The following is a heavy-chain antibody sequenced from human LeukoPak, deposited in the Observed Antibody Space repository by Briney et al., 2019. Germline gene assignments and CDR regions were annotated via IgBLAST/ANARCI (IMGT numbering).Heavy chain of an antibody. CDR3: ARRNLLRPLRDDAFDI. CDR1: GYSFTSYW. D-gene: IGHD3-22*01. CDR2: IYPGDSDT. Sequence: GESLKISCKGSGYSFTSYWIGWVRQMPGKGLEWMGIIYPGDSDTRYSPSFQGQVTISADKPISTAYLQWSSLKASDTAMYYCARRNLLRPLRDDAFDIWGQGTMVTVSS. V-gene: IGHV5-51*01. J-gene: IGHJ3*02.